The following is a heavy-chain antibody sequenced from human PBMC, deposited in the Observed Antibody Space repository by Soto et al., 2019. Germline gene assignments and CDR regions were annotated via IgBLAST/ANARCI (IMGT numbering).Heavy chain of an antibody. J-gene: IGHJ5*02. Sequence: QVQLVQSGAEVKEPGSSVNVSCKTSGGTFGNTAVTWVRQVPGQGLEWIGGIVPLFGTANYAQKFRGRVMITAAESTSTAYMDLSSLRSDDTALYYCARDGDPGYSFWSGPLGGGRFDPWGQGTLVTVSS. D-gene: IGHD3-3*01. CDR1: GGTFGNTA. CDR2: IVPLFGTA. CDR3: ARDGDPGYSFWSGPLGGGRFDP. V-gene: IGHV1-69*12.